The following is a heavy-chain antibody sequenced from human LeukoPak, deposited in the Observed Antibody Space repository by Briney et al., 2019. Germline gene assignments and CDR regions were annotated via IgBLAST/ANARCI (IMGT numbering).Heavy chain of an antibody. CDR3: ARVFEPADDC. CDR2: IYYSGST. CDR1: GGSISSSSYY. D-gene: IGHD2-2*01. V-gene: IGHV4-39*01. Sequence: PSETLSLTCTVSGGSISSSSYYWGWIRQPPGKGLEWIGSIYYSGSTYYNPSLKSRVTISVDTSKNQFSLKLSSVTPADTAVYYCARVFEPADDCWGPGTLVTVSS. J-gene: IGHJ4*02.